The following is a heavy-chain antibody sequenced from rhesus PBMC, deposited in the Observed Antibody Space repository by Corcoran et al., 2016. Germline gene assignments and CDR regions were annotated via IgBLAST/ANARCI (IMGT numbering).Heavy chain of an antibody. CDR1: GFTFSSYD. J-gene: IGHJ4*01. CDR3: TSDYGSSSLFDY. CDR2: ISSTCQTI. D-gene: IGHD4-29*01. Sequence: EVQLVESGGGLVQPGGSLRLSCAASGFTFSSYDLSWVRQAPGKGLEWVSSISSTCQTIYYADSVQGRFTISRDNAKTSLALQMSSRRAEDTAVYYCTSDYGSSSLFDYWGQGVLVTVSS. V-gene: IGHV3-136*01.